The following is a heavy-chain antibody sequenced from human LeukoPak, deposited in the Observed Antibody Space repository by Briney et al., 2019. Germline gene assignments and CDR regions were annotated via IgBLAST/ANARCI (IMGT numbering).Heavy chain of an antibody. CDR1: GFTFSSYW. D-gene: IGHD6-19*01. V-gene: IGHV3-7*03. J-gene: IGHJ4*02. Sequence: GGSLRLSCAASGFTFSSYWMSWVRQAPGKGLEWVANIKQDGSEKYYVDSVKGRFTISRDNAKNSLYLQMNSLRAEDMALYYCAKDRGSSGWYTFDYWGQGTLVTVSS. CDR2: IKQDGSEK. CDR3: AKDRGSSGWYTFDY.